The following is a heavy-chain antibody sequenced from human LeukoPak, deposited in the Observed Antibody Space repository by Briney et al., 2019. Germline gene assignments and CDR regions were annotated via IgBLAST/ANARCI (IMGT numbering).Heavy chain of an antibody. Sequence: ASVKVSCKASGNTFNNYAISWVRQAPGQGLEWMGWINPNSGGTNYAQKFQGRVTMTRDTSISTAYMELSRLRSDDTAVYYCARVRITMINDAFDIWGQGTMVTVSS. CDR1: GNTFNNYA. CDR3: ARVRITMINDAFDI. D-gene: IGHD3-22*01. CDR2: INPNSGGT. J-gene: IGHJ3*02. V-gene: IGHV1-2*02.